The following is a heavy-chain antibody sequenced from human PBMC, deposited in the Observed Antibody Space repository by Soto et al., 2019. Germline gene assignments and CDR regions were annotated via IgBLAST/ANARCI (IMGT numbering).Heavy chain of an antibody. CDR1: GGTFSSYA. D-gene: IGHD3-22*01. J-gene: IGHJ4*02. CDR2: IIPIFGTA. V-gene: IGHV1-69*01. CDR3: ARGYYYDSSGYYYDEGYYFDY. Sequence: QVQLVQSGAEVKKPGSSVKVSCKASGGTFSSYAISWVRQAPGQGLEWMGGIIPIFGTANYAQKFKGRVTITADESTSTAYMELSSLRSEDTAVYYCARGYYYDSSGYYYDEGYYFDYWGQGTLVTVSS.